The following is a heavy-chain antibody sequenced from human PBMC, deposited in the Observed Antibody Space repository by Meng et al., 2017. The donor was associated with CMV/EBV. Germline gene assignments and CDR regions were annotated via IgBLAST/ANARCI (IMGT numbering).Heavy chain of an antibody. V-gene: IGHV4-4*07. J-gene: IGHJ4*02. CDR3: ARHGDTVMVVGIDY. CDR2: IYTSGST. Sequence: VAVPDAGQGMVKTSQTLSIPCNCPGGSISSYSWSWSRQPAGKGMEWIGRIYTSGSTNYNPSLKSRVTMSVDTSKNQFSLKLSSVTAADTAVYYCARHGDTVMVVGIDYWGQGTLVTVSS. D-gene: IGHD5-18*01. CDR1: GGSISSYS.